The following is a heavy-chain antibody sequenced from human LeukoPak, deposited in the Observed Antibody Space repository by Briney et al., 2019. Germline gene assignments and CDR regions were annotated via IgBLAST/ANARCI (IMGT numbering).Heavy chain of an antibody. Sequence: SETLSLTCAVYGGSFSGYYWSWIRQPPGKGLEWIGEINHSGSTNYNPYLKSRVTISVDTSKNQFSLELSSVTAADTAVYYCAGVRYSYGYYYYYGMDVWGQGTTVTVSS. V-gene: IGHV4-34*01. CDR2: INHSGST. CDR1: GGSFSGYY. CDR3: AGVRYSYGYYYYYGMDV. J-gene: IGHJ6*02. D-gene: IGHD5-18*01.